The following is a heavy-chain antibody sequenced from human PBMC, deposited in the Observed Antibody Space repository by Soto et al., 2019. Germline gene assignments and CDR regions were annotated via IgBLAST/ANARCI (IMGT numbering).Heavy chain of an antibody. V-gene: IGHV3-30*18. J-gene: IGHJ6*02. CDR1: GFTFSSYG. CDR2: ISYDGSNK. D-gene: IGHD2-2*01. CDR3: AKLLVPVRYYYYGMDV. Sequence: PGGSLRLSCAASGFTFSSYGMHWVRQAPGKGLEWVAVISYDGSNKYYADSVKGRFTISRDNSKNTLYLQMNSPRAEDTAVYYCAKLLVPVRYYYYGMDVWGQGTTVTVSS.